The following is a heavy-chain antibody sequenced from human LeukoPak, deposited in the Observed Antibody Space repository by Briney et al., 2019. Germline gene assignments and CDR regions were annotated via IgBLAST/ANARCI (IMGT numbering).Heavy chain of an antibody. CDR1: GFTFSSYW. CDR2: INSDGSST. Sequence: PGGSLRLSCAVSGFTFSSYWMHWVRQAPGKGLVWVSRINSDGSSTNYADSAKGRFTISRDNAKNTLYLQMNSLRAEDTAVYYCAKVRLANLNEPFDIRGQGTMVTVSS. CDR3: AKVRLANLNEPFDI. J-gene: IGHJ3*02. V-gene: IGHV3-74*01.